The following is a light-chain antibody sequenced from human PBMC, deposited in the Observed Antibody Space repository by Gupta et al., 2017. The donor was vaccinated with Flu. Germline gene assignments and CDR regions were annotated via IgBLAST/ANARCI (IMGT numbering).Light chain of an antibody. V-gene: IGKV3-15*01. CDR2: GAS. J-gene: IGKJ3*01. CDR3: QQDNNWPFT. CDR1: QSVSSN. Sequence: EIVMTHSPATLSVSPGERTTLSCRASQSVSSNLAWYQQKPGQAPRLLIYGASTRATGIPARFSGSGSGTEFTLTISSLQSEDFAVYYCQQDNNWPFTFGHGTKVDIK.